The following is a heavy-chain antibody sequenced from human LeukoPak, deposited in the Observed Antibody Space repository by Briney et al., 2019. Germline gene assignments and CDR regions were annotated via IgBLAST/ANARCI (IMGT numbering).Heavy chain of an antibody. J-gene: IGHJ4*02. CDR2: ISGSSVTT. CDR3: AKRDTTGLYYFDY. Sequence: GESLRLSCAASGFTFSNYIMSWVRQAPGKGLEWVSSISGSSVTTSYADSLKGRFSISRDNSKYTLYLQMNSLRAEDTAVYYCAKRDTTGLYYFDYWGQGTMVTVSS. D-gene: IGHD2-8*01. CDR1: GFTFSNYI. V-gene: IGHV3-23*01.